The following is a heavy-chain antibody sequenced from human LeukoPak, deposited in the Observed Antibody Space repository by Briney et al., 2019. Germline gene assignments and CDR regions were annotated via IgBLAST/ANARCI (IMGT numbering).Heavy chain of an antibody. CDR3: ARGVNYDFWSGYYNAFDI. CDR2: IYTSGST. D-gene: IGHD3-3*01. J-gene: IGHJ3*02. V-gene: IGHV4-61*02. Sequence: PSETLSLTCTVSGGSISSGSYYWSWIRQPAGKGLEWIGRIYTSGSTNYNPSLKSRVTISVDTSKNQFSLKLSFVTAADTAVYYCARGVNYDFWSGYYNAFDIWGQGTMVTVSS. CDR1: GGSISSGSYY.